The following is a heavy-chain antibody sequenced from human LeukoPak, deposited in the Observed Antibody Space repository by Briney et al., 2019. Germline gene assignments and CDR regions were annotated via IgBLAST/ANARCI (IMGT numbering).Heavy chain of an antibody. J-gene: IGHJ4*02. D-gene: IGHD6-6*01. V-gene: IGHV1-69*06. CDR2: IIPIFGTA. CDR3: ARSIAARLGPRYYFDY. Sequence: GSSVKVSCKASGGTFSSYAISWVRQAPGQGLEWMGGIIPIFGTANYAQKFQGRVTITADKSTSTAYMELSRLRSDDTAVYYCARSIAARLGPRYYFDYWGQGTLVTVSS. CDR1: GGTFSSYA.